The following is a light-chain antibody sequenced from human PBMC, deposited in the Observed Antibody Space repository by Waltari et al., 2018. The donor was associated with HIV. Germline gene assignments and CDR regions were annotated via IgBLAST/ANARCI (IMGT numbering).Light chain of an antibody. J-gene: IGKJ2*01. CDR3: QQYLGIPYT. CDR2: GAS. CDR1: QSISPRHNNDNY. V-gene: IGKV4-1*01. Sequence: DIVMTQSPHSLAVSLGERATINCKSSQSISPRHNNDNYIYRYQQKPGQPPKLPLSGASSRESAAPDRFSGGGSGTDFTLTINNLQAEDVAVYYCQQYLGIPYTFGQGTKLELK.